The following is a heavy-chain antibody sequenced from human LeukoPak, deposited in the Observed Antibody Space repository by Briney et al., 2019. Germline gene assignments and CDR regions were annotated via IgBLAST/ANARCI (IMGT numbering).Heavy chain of an antibody. J-gene: IGHJ4*02. CDR3: ARGVVTAILDYFDY. V-gene: IGHV4-30-2*01. Sequence: SETLSLTCAVSGGSISSGGYSWSWIRQPPGKGLEWIGYIYHSGSTYYNPSLKSRVTISVDRSKNQFSLRLSSVTAADTAVYYCARGVVTAILDYFDYWGQGTLVTVSS. CDR2: IYHSGST. CDR1: GGSISSGGYS. D-gene: IGHD2-21*02.